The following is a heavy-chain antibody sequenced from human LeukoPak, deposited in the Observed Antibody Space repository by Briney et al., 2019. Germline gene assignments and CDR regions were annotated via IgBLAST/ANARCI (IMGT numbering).Heavy chain of an antibody. Sequence: ASVKVSCKASGGTFSSYAISWVRQAPGQGLEWMGGIIPIFSTANYAQKFQGRVTITADESTSTAYMELSSLRSEDTAVYYCARGGFATYYFDYWGQGTLVTVSS. CDR1: GGTFSSYA. J-gene: IGHJ4*02. V-gene: IGHV1-69*13. CDR3: ARGGFATYYFDY. D-gene: IGHD3-22*01. CDR2: IIPIFSTA.